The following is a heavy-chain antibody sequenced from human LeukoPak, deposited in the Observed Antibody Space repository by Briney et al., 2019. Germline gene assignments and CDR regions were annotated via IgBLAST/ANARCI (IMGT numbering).Heavy chain of an antibody. Sequence: GASVKVSCKASGGTFSSYAISWVRQAPGQGLEWMGGFIPIFGTANYAQKFQGRVTVTADESTSTAYMELSSLRSEDTAVYYCARGADCSSTSCYTRDYYYYYYMDVWGKGTTVTVSS. CDR3: ARGADCSSTSCYTRDYYYYYYMDV. D-gene: IGHD2-2*02. CDR2: FIPIFGTA. V-gene: IGHV1-69*13. J-gene: IGHJ6*03. CDR1: GGTFSSYA.